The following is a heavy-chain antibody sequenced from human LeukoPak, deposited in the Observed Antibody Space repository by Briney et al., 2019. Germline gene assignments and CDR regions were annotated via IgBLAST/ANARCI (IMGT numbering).Heavy chain of an antibody. V-gene: IGHV3-20*04. D-gene: IGHD2-2*01. J-gene: IGHJ6*03. CDR3: ARAGYCSSTSCQTPYYYYYMDV. CDR1: GFTFGDYG. Sequence: GSLRLSCSASGFTFGDYGMSWVRQAPGKGLEWVPGINWNGGSTGYADSVKGRFTISRDNAKNSLYLQMNSLRAEDTALYYCARAGYCSSTSCQTPYYYYYMDVWGKGTTVTVSS. CDR2: INWNGGST.